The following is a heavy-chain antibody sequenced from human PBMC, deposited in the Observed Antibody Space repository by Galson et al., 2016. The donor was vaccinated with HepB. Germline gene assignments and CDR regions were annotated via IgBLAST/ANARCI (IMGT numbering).Heavy chain of an antibody. D-gene: IGHD4-17*01. CDR1: GFTFSSYA. CDR3: ARATVTTVSRFDY. CDR2: ITGSSGAT. Sequence: SLRLSCAASGFTFSSYAMSWVRQAPGKGLEWVSSITGSSGATYYADSVKGRFTISRDSSKNTLYLQMNSLRAEDTALYYCARATVTTVSRFDYWGQGTLVSVSS. V-gene: IGHV3-23*01. J-gene: IGHJ4*02.